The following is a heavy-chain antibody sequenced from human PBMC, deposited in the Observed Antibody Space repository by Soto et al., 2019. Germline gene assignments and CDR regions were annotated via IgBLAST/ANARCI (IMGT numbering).Heavy chain of an antibody. CDR3: AKDRYTYNTAGFDY. D-gene: IGHD3-16*02. J-gene: IGHJ4*02. CDR2: ISGSGGDT. CDR1: GFTFSNFA. V-gene: IGHV3-23*01. Sequence: PGGSLRLSCVVSGFTFSNFAMSWVRQAPGKGLEWVSAISGSGGDTWYKDSVEGRFTISRDNSKNTLFLHLSSLRSEDTAIYYCAKDRYTYNTAGFDYWGQGTLVTVSS.